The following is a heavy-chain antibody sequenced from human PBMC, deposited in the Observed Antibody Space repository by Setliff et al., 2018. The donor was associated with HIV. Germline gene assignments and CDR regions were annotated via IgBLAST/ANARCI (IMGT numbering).Heavy chain of an antibody. CDR1: GGSISSSSYH. V-gene: IGHV4-39*01. CDR2: IYYSGNT. CDR3: ARRGHRSIYDPYQYNYFDP. D-gene: IGHD5-18*01. J-gene: IGHJ5*02. Sequence: SETLSLTCSVSGGSISSSSYHWAWIRQPPGKGLEWIGTIYYSGNTYYNPSLKSRLTISLDTSTNKFSLKLSSATAADTAVYYCARRGHRSIYDPYQYNYFDPWGQGTLVTVSS.